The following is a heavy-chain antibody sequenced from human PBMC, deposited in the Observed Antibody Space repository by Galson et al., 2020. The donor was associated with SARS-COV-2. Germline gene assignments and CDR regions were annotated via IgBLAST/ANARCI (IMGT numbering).Heavy chain of an antibody. D-gene: IGHD2-15*01. CDR3: ARHGGANVEVEDYCAMDV. Sequence: HGEYLKLSCQGSGDSFSTYWIAWVRQMPGKGLEWMGIIYPGYSDTRYSPSFQGLVTISADKSISTAYLQWSSLRASDTAMYYCARHGGANVEVEDYCAMDVWGQGTTVAVSS. J-gene: IGHJ6*02. CDR1: GDSFSTYW. CDR2: IYPGYSDT. V-gene: IGHV5-51*01.